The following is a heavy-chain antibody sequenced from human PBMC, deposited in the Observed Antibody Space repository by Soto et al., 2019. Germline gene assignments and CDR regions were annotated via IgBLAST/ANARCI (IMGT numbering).Heavy chain of an antibody. CDR2: IYYTGST. Sequence: PSETQSLTCTVSGGSISDYYWSWVRQPPGKGLEWVGYIYYTGSTNYNPSLKNRVTISEDTSKNQFSLKLTSVTAADTAVYYCARHYDFWSGYLDYWGQGTLVTVSS. J-gene: IGHJ4*02. CDR3: ARHYDFWSGYLDY. D-gene: IGHD3-3*01. V-gene: IGHV4-59*01. CDR1: GGSISDYY.